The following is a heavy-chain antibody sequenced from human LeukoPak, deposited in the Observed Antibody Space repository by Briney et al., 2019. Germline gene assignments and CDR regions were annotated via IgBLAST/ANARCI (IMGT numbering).Heavy chain of an antibody. CDR3: ARRSLIAAADY. D-gene: IGHD6-6*01. Sequence: SETLSLTCTVSGDSIRPYYWNSIRHSPGKGLEWLGYISYSAHTNYHPSVKSRVTISIHTTNNPFSIRLNSAPPAATAVYLWARRSLIAAADYWGPGTPVTVSS. J-gene: IGHJ4*02. V-gene: IGHV4-59*08. CDR1: GDSIRPYY. CDR2: ISYSAHT.